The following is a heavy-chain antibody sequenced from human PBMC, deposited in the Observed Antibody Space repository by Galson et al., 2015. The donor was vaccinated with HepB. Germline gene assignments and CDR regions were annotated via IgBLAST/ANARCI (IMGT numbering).Heavy chain of an antibody. Sequence: ETLSLTCTVSGGSIRSTTYYWGWIRQPPGKGLEWIGSIYYTGNTYYNPSLKSRVSVSVDTSKNQFSLRVNSVTAADTGVYYCARVGRGYYSGQYYYGMDVWGQGTTVTVSS. CDR3: ARVGRGYYSGQYYYGMDV. J-gene: IGHJ6*02. CDR2: IYYTGNT. CDR1: GGSIRSTTYY. D-gene: IGHD3-3*01. V-gene: IGHV4-39*02.